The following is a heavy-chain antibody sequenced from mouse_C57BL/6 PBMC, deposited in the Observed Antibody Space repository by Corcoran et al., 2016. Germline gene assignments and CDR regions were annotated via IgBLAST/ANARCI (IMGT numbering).Heavy chain of an antibody. CDR1: GYTFTDYN. Sequence: EVQLQQSGPELVKPGASVKIPCKASGYTFTDYNMDWVKQSHGKSLEWIGDINPNNGGTIYNQKFKDKATLTAEKSSSTAYMQLSSLTSEDSAVYFCARDGNYEYWGQGTTLTVSS. D-gene: IGHD2-1*01. V-gene: IGHV1-18*01. CDR3: ARDGNYEY. J-gene: IGHJ2*01. CDR2: INPNNGGT.